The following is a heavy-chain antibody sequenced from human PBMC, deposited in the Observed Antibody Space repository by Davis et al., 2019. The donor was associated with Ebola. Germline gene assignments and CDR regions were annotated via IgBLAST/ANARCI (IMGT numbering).Heavy chain of an antibody. CDR3: AKDTSNIWFDI. Sequence: GGSLRLSCVVSGFTLSNSAMVWVRQAPGKGLEWVSTLGTSADTYYADSVKGRFTISRDNSKNTLYLQMNGLRVEDTAIYYCAKDTSNIWFDIWGQGTNVTVSS. D-gene: IGHD1-26*01. V-gene: IGHV3-23*01. CDR1: GFTLSNSA. J-gene: IGHJ3*02. CDR2: LGTSADT.